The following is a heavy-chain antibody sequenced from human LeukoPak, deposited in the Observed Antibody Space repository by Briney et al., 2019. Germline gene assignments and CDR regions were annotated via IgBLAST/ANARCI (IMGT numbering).Heavy chain of an antibody. CDR1: GFTFSSYE. V-gene: IGHV3-48*03. CDR3: ARGRAWGDGYNYPY. J-gene: IGHJ4*02. Sequence: PGGSLRLSCAASGFTFSSYEMNWVRQAPGKGLEWVSYISSSGSTIYYADSVKGRSTISRDNAKKSLYLQMNSLRAEDTAVYYCARGRAWGDGYNYPYWGQGTLVTVSS. D-gene: IGHD5-24*01. CDR2: ISSSGSTI.